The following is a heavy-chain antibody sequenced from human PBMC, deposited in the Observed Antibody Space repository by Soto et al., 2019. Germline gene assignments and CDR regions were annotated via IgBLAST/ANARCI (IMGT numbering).Heavy chain of an antibody. CDR2: IYHSGST. V-gene: IGHV4-30-2*01. CDR1: GGSISSGGYS. J-gene: IGHJ4*02. CDR3: ARVNFSNRDSDY. D-gene: IGHD2-2*01. Sequence: SETLSLTCAVSGGSISSGGYSWSWIRQPPGKGLEWIGYIYHSGSTYYNPSLKSRVTISVDRSKNQLSLKLSSVTAADTAVYYCARVNFSNRDSDYWGQGTLVTVSS.